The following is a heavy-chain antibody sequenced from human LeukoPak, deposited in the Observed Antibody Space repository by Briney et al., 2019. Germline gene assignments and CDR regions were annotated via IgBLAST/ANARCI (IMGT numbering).Heavy chain of an antibody. CDR3: AKDVGRIAATGRGFDY. J-gene: IGHJ4*02. V-gene: IGHV3-21*04. D-gene: IGHD6-13*01. Sequence: GGSLRLSCAASGFTFSSYSMNWVRQAPGKGLEWVSSISSSSSYIYYADSVKGRFTISRDNAKNSLNLQMNSLRPEDTALYYCAKDVGRIAATGRGFDYWGQGTLVTVSS. CDR2: ISSSSSYI. CDR1: GFTFSSYS.